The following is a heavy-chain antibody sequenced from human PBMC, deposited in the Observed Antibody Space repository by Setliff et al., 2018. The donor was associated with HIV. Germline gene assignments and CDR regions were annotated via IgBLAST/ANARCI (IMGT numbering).Heavy chain of an antibody. CDR1: GYSISTAYY. Sequence: SETLSLTCAVSGYSISTAYYWSWIRQPPGKGLEWLGEIDHTGSTNYNLSLKSRVTISVDKSKNQFSLKLSSVTAADTAVYYCGRTMTYYYLCMDVWGNGTTVTVS. CDR3: GRTMTYYYLCMDV. V-gene: IGHV4-38-2*01. CDR2: IDHTGST. J-gene: IGHJ6*03.